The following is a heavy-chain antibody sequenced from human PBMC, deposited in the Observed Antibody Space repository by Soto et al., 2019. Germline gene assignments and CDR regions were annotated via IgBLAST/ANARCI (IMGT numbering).Heavy chain of an antibody. J-gene: IGHJ4*02. CDR2: IRSKADGGTT. CDR3: TSRITGTLDY. V-gene: IGHV3-49*03. D-gene: IGHD1-7*01. Sequence: GGSLRLSCTASGFTFSDYAMSWFRQAPGKGLEWVGFIRSKADGGTTEYAASVKGRVNISRDDSKRMAYLQMNSLKTEDSAVYYCTSRITGTLDYWGQGTLVTVSS. CDR1: GFTFSDYA.